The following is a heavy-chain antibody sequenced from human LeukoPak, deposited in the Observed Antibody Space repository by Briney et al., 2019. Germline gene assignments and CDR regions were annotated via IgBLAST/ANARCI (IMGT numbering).Heavy chain of an antibody. CDR1: GLTFSTYA. CDR3: AKRPDCSTTNCFRFEY. CDR2: INGDGGST. Sequence: GGSLRLSCAASGLTFSTYAMSWVRQAPGQGLEWVSSINGDGGSTYYAESVKGRFTVSRDNSKNTLYLQMDSLRAEDTAVYYCAKRPDCSTTNCFRFEYWGQGTLVTVSS. J-gene: IGHJ4*02. V-gene: IGHV3-23*01. D-gene: IGHD2-2*01.